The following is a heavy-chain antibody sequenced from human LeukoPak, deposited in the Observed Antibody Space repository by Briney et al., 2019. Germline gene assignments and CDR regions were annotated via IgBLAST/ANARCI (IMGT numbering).Heavy chain of an antibody. D-gene: IGHD5-18*01. CDR1: GLTFTTSV. CDR3: AKGDDIAMTNGAFDI. Sequence: PGGCLRLSCAASGLTFTTSVINWVRQAPGKGLEWVAALSDDGRDEYYAESVKGRFTISRDNSKNTVHLQMNSLRAEDTAVYYCAKGDDIAMTNGAFDIWGQGTMVTVSS. V-gene: IGHV3-30*18. J-gene: IGHJ3*02. CDR2: LSDDGRDE.